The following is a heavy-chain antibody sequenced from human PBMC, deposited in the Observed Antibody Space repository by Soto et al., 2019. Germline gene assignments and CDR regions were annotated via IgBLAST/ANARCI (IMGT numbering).Heavy chain of an antibody. D-gene: IGHD2-2*01. J-gene: IGHJ4*02. CDR2: IYYTGST. V-gene: IGHV4-31*11. CDR3: ATIMPETVFDY. CDR1: GGSISSGSYY. Sequence: QVQLQESGPGLVKPSQTLSLTCAVSGGSISSGSYYWSWIRQLPGKGLKWIGYIYYTGSTDYSPYLNSRLTISVDTSKTQFSLKLSSVTAANTAVYYGATIMPETVFDYWGQAALVTVSS.